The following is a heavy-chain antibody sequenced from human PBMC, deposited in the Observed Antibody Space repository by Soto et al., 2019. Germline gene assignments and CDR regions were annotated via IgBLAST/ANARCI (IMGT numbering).Heavy chain of an antibody. CDR1: GFSFSNHW. D-gene: IGHD2-21*02. V-gene: IGHV3-7*01. Sequence: EVQLVESGGGLVQPGGSLRLSCTASGFSFSNHWMYWVRRPPGKGLEWVAYIKQDGSETHYVDSVEGRFTISRDNAKNSLYLKMDSLRDEDTAVYYCVKISWTADGVHGGQGSLVTVSS. CDR2: IKQDGSET. J-gene: IGHJ4*02. CDR3: VKISWTADGVH.